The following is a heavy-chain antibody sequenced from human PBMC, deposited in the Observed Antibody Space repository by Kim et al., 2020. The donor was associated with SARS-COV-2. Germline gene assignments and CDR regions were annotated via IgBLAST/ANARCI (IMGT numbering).Heavy chain of an antibody. CDR1: GDSVSSNSAA. CDR3: ARWYYDSSGYYQIGYDY. J-gene: IGHJ4*02. Sequence: SQTLSLTCAISGDSVSSNSAAWNWIRQSPSRGLEWLGRTYYRSKWYNDYAVSVKSRITINPDTSKNQFSLQLNSVTPEDTAVYYCARWYYDSSGYYQIGYDYWGQGTLVTVSS. CDR2: TYYRSKWYN. D-gene: IGHD3-22*01. V-gene: IGHV6-1*01.